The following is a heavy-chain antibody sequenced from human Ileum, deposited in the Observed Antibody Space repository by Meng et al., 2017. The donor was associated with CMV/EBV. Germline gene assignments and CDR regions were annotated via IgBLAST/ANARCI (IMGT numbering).Heavy chain of an antibody. J-gene: IGHJ4*02. CDR1: GFPFGAYY. CDR2: ITGSSDII. Sequence: LACAASGFPFGAYYMTWVRQAPGKGLEWVSYITGSSDIIYYADSVKGRFTISRDNAKSSLYLEINSLRAEDTAVYYCARGNYGFDYWGQGTLVTVSS. CDR3: ARGNYGFDY. D-gene: IGHD4-17*01. V-gene: IGHV3-11*01.